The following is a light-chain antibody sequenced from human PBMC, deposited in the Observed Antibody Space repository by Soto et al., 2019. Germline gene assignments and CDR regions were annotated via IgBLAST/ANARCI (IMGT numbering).Light chain of an antibody. CDR2: GAS. V-gene: IGKV3-20*01. J-gene: IGKJ1*01. CDR1: QSVCNSY. CDR3: QEYGGSPWT. Sequence: EIMLTQSPGTLSLSPGQRATLSCRASQSVCNSYLAWYQQKPGQAPRLLIYGASSRATGIPDRFSGSGSGTDFTITISSLEPQDFAVYHCQEYGGSPWTFGQGTKVEIK.